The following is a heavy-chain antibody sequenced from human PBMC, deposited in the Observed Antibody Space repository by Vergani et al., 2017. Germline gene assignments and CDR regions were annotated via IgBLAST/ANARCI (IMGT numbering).Heavy chain of an antibody. J-gene: IGHJ6*02. D-gene: IGHD3-10*01. V-gene: IGHV3-30-3*01. CDR3: ARRGSGNRGYYYYYGMDV. CDR2: ISYDGSNK. CDR1: GFTFSSYA. Sequence: VQLVESGGGVVQPGRSLRLSCAASGFTFSSYAMHWVRQAPGKGLEWVAVISYDGSNKYYADSVKGRFTISRDNSKNTLYLQMNSLRAEDTAVYYCARRGSGNRGYYYYYGMDVWGQGTTVTVSS.